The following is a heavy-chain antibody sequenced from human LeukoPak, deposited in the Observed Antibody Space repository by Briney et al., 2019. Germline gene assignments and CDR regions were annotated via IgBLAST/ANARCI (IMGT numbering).Heavy chain of an antibody. D-gene: IGHD3-22*01. J-gene: IGHJ4*02. CDR2: ISTYNGNT. Sequence: PRASVKVSCKASGYTFTSYGISWVRQAPGQGLEWMGWISTYNGNTNYAQNLQGRVTMTTDTSTSTAYMELRSLRSDDTAVYYCAKIYYDRSGSYLRPLEHDYWGQGTLVTVSP. CDR3: AKIYYDRSGSYLRPLEHDY. V-gene: IGHV1-18*01. CDR1: GYTFTSYG.